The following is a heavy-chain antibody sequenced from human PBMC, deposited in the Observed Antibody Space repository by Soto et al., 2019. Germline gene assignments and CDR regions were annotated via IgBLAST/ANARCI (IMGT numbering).Heavy chain of an antibody. D-gene: IGHD2-8*01. J-gene: IGHJ4*02. V-gene: IGHV3-48*02. Sequence: EVQLVESGGGLVQPGGFLRLSCAAPGFTFSSYSMNWVRQAPGKGREWVSYISRRGSTIYYADSVKGRFTMSRDNAKNSLYLQMNSLRDEDTAVYYCARDLRMVYAIDFDYWGQGTLVTVSS. CDR3: ARDLRMVYAIDFDY. CDR2: ISRRGSTI. CDR1: GFTFSSYS.